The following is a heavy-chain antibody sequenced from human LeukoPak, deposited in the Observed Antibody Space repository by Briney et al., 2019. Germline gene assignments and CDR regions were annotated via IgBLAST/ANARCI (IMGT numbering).Heavy chain of an antibody. J-gene: IGHJ6*02. D-gene: IGHD4-23*01. V-gene: IGHV1-18*01. CDR3: ARDPGMVTTPYYYGMDV. CDR2: ISAHNGNT. CDR1: GYTFTSYG. Sequence: ASVKVSCKASGYTFTSYGISWVRQAPGQGLEWMGWISAHNGNTNYAQKLQGRVTMTTDTSTSTAYMELRSLRSDDTAVYYCARDPGMVTTPYYYGMDVWGQGTTVTVSS.